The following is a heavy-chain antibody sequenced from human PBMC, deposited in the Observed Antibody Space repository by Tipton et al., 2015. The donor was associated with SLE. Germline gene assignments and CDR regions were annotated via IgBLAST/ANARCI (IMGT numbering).Heavy chain of an antibody. CDR2: IYYSGST. V-gene: IGHV4-31*03. J-gene: IGHJ4*02. Sequence: TLSLTCTVSGGSISSGGYYWSWIRQHPGKGLEWIGYIYYSGSTYYNPSLKSRVTISVDTSKNQFSLKLSSVTAADTAVYYCARDGNYYDSSGYPLYWGQGTLVTVSS. CDR1: GGSISSGGYY. D-gene: IGHD3-22*01. CDR3: ARDGNYYDSSGYPLY.